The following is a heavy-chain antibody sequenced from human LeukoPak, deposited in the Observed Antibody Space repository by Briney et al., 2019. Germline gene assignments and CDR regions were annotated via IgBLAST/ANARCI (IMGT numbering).Heavy chain of an antibody. V-gene: IGHV1-69*02. D-gene: IGHD6-13*01. CDR2: IIPILGIA. CDR3: ASAGYEGYSSSWNDY. Sequence: SVKVSCKAPGGTFSSYTISWVRQAPGQGLEWMGRIIPILGIANYAQKFQGRVTITADKSTSTAYMELSSLRSEDTAVYYCASAGYEGYSSSWNDYWGQGTLVTVSS. CDR1: GGTFSSYT. J-gene: IGHJ4*02.